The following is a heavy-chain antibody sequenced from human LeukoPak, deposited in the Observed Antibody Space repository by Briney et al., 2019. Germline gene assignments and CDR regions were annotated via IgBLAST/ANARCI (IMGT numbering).Heavy chain of an antibody. D-gene: IGHD6-19*01. CDR1: GGXFSGYY. Sequence: PSETLSLTCAVYGGXFSGYYCSWIRQPLGKGLEWIGDINHSGSTNYNPSLKSRVTISVDTSKNQFSLKLSAVTAADTAVYYCASGALAVAVDYWGQGTLVTVSS. J-gene: IGHJ4*02. CDR3: ASGALAVAVDY. CDR2: INHSGST. V-gene: IGHV4-34*01.